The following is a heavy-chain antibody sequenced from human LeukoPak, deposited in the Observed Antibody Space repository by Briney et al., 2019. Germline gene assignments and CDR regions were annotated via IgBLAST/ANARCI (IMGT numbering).Heavy chain of an antibody. D-gene: IGHD6-13*01. CDR3: ARGSSTWYDGSDRFDP. CDR2: IKPDGTEM. CDR1: GFTFSSYW. V-gene: IGHV3-7*01. Sequence: PGGSLRLSCAASGFTFSSYWMNWVRQAPGEGLEWVANIKPDGTEMYYLHSVKGRFTISRGNSKNSVYLEMDNLRVEDTGVYYCARGSSTWYDGSDRFDPWGQGTLVTVSS. J-gene: IGHJ5*02.